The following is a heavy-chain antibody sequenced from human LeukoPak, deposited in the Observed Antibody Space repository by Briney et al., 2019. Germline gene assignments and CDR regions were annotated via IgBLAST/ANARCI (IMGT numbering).Heavy chain of an antibody. J-gene: IGHJ4*02. D-gene: IGHD3-10*01. CDR1: GGSFSGYY. V-gene: IGHV4-34*01. CDR2: INHSGST. CDR3: ARGEGMYYYDSGSFNFDY. Sequence: PSETLSLTCAEYGGSFSGYYWSWIRQPPGKGLEWIGEINHSGSTNYNPSLRSRVTVSEDMSKNQFSLKLTSVTAADTAVYYCARGEGMYYYDSGSFNFDYWGQGTLVTVSS.